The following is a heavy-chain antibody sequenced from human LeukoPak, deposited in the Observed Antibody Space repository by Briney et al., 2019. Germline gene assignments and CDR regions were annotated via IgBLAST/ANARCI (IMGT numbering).Heavy chain of an antibody. V-gene: IGHV4-59*08. Sequence: AETLSLTCTVSGGSISSYYWSWIRQPPGKGLEWIGYIYYSGSTNYNPSLKSGVTISVNTYKNHLSFKQSSGTAADTAVYYCARHVNYYGSGSYFPLPWFDPWGQGTLVTVSS. CDR3: ARHVNYYGSGSYFPLPWFDP. CDR1: GGSISSYY. D-gene: IGHD3-10*01. CDR2: IYYSGST. J-gene: IGHJ5*02.